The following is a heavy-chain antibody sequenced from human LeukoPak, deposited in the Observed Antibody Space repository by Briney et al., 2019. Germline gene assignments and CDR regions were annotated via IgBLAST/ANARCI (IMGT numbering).Heavy chain of an antibody. J-gene: IGHJ4*02. V-gene: IGHV1-2*02. Sequence: GASVKVSRKASGYTFTGYYMHWVRQAPGQGLEWMGWINPNSGGTNYAQKFQGRVTMTRDTSISTAYMEPSRLRSDDTAVYYCARVLTAMGRAVTGYWGQGTLVTVSS. CDR1: GYTFTGYY. CDR3: ARVLTAMGRAVTGY. D-gene: IGHD5-18*01. CDR2: INPNSGGT.